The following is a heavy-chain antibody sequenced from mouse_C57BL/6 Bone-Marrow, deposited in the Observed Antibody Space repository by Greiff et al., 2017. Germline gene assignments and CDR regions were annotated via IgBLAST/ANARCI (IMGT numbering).Heavy chain of an antibody. V-gene: IGHV7-3*01. CDR1: GFTFTDYY. CDR2: IRNKANGYTT. Sequence: EVKLMESGGGLVQPGGSLSLSCAASGFTFTDYYMSWVRQPPGKALEWLGFIRNKANGYTTEYSASVKGRFTISRDNSQSILYLQMNALRAEDSATYYCARWDYWYFDGWGTGATVTVSS. J-gene: IGHJ1*03. CDR3: ARWDYWYFDG.